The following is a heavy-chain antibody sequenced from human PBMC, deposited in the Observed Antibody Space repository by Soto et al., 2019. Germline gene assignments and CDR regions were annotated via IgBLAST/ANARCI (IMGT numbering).Heavy chain of an antibody. V-gene: IGHV4-34*01. CDR2: INHSGRV. J-gene: IGHJ5*01. Sequence: QVQLQQWGAGLLKPSETLSLTCAVYGGFFSGHSWPWIRQSPGKGLEWIGDINHSGRVNYSPSLKSRVTISLDTSKNQFYLTLSAVTAADTAMYYCATRAYDTTGYYRFDPWGQGTLVTVSS. CDR1: GGFFSGHS. CDR3: ATRAYDTTGYYRFDP. D-gene: IGHD3-22*01.